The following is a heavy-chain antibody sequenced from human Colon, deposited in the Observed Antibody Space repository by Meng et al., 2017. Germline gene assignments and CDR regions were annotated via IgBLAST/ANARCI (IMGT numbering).Heavy chain of an antibody. D-gene: IGHD5/OR15-5a*01. CDR1: GFTFSSYA. J-gene: IGHJ4*02. CDR3: AKGSVSSGTYYFDY. V-gene: IGHV3-23*01. CDR2: IRAGVGVT. Sequence: GESLKISCAASGFTFSSYAMSWVRQAPGKGLEWVSAIRAGVGVTYYAESVKGRFTISRDNSENTVSLQMNSLRAEDTAVYYCAKGSVSSGTYYFDYWGQGTLVTVSS.